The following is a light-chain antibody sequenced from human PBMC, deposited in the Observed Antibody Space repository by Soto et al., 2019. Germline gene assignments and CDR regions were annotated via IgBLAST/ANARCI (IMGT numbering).Light chain of an antibody. J-gene: IGLJ1*01. CDR1: SSNIGSNT. V-gene: IGLV1-44*01. Sequence: QPVLTQPLSASGTPGQRVTISCSGSSSNIGSNTVNWYQQLPGTAPKLLIYNNNQRPSGVPDRFSGSKSGTSAFLAISGLQSEDEADYYCAAWDDSLNGLVFGTGTKLTVL. CDR2: NNN. CDR3: AAWDDSLNGLV.